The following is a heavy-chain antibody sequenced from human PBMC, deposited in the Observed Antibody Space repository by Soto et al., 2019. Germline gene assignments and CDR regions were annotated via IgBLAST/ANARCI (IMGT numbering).Heavy chain of an antibody. CDR1: GYTFTSYG. D-gene: IGHD3-3*01. Sequence: GASVKLSCKASGYTFTSYGISWVRQAPGQGLEWMGWISAYNGNTNYAQKLQGRVTMTTDTSTSTAYMELRSLRSDDTAVYYCARDLTQYYDFWSGYYAAYYYYYGMDVWGQGTTVTVSS. CDR3: ARDLTQYYDFWSGYYAAYYYYYGMDV. V-gene: IGHV1-18*01. CDR2: ISAYNGNT. J-gene: IGHJ6*02.